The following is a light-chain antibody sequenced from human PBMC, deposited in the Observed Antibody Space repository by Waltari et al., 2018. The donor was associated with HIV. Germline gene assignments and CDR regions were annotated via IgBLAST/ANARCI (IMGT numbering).Light chain of an antibody. J-gene: IGKJ2*01. CDR1: QFVSDS. Sequence: DVRVTQSPSSLSASVGDSVTLTCRTSQFVSDSVNWYQQKPGKVPKLFFHSALQSGPGVPPRFAAYRSASGTEFTLTVTSVQSDDSATYFCQQTYITPYNFGPGTTLDIK. CDR2: SAL. V-gene: IGKV1-39*01. CDR3: QQTYITPYN.